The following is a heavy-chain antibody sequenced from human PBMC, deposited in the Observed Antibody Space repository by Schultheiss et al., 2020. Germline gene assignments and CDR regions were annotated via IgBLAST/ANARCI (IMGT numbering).Heavy chain of an antibody. D-gene: IGHD3-3*01. CDR3: ARGGKSYDFWSGYYPVAGSGYYYSIGV. CDR2: ISYDGSNK. J-gene: IGHJ6*02. Sequence: GGSLRLTCAASGFTFSSYAMHWVRQAPGKGLEWVAVISYDGSNKYYADSVKGRFTISRDNSKNTLYLQMNSLRAEDTAVYYCARGGKSYDFWSGYYPVAGSGYYYSIGVSGQGTAVTVSS. CDR1: GFTFSSYA. V-gene: IGHV3-30-3*01.